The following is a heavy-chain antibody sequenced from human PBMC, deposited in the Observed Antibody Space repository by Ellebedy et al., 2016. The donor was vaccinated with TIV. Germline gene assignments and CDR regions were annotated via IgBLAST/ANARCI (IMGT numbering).Heavy chain of an antibody. CDR2: IKQDGSEK. CDR3: ASEYSSSSHWGY. J-gene: IGHJ4*02. D-gene: IGHD6-6*01. Sequence: GGSLRLSCAASGFTFSSYWMSWVRQAPGKGLEWVANIKQDGSEKNYVDSVKGRFTISRDNAKNSLYLQMNSLRAEDTAVYYCASEYSSSSHWGYWGQGTLVTVPS. CDR1: GFTFSSYW. V-gene: IGHV3-7*03.